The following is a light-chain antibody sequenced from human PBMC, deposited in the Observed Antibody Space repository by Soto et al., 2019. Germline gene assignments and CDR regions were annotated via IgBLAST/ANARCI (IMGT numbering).Light chain of an antibody. CDR3: QQSYSTPRT. Sequence: DIQMTQSPSSRSASVGDRVTITCRASQSISSYLNWYQQKPGKAPKLLIYAASSLQSGVPSRFSGSGSVTDFTLTISSLQPEDFATYYCQQSYSTPRTFGQGTKVDIK. CDR1: QSISSY. CDR2: AAS. V-gene: IGKV1-39*01. J-gene: IGKJ1*01.